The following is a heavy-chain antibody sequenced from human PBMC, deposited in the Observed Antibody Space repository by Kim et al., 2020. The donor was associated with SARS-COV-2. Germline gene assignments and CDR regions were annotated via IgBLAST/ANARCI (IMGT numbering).Heavy chain of an antibody. CDR1: GYTFINYL. CDR2: INAGNGNT. CDR3: ARDLVGDNSGYYDY. D-gene: IGHD3-22*01. J-gene: IGHJ4*02. Sequence: ASVKVSCKTSGYTFINYLIHWVRQAPGQRLEWMGWINAGNGNTKYSQKFQGRVTITRDTSASTANMELSSLRSEYTAVYYCARDLVGDNSGYYDYWGQGTLVTVST. V-gene: IGHV1-3*01.